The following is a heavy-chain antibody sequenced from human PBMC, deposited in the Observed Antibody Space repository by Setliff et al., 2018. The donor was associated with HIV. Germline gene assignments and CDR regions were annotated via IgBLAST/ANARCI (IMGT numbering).Heavy chain of an antibody. V-gene: IGHV3-30*03. CDR1: GFTFSDYY. J-gene: IGHJ4*02. Sequence: GGSLRLSCAASGFTFSDYYMSWICQAPGKGLEWVAVISNDATQTYYADSVRGRFTISRDSSKNALYLKFYRPRPDDTAVYYCARARTIDYWSDSLAFWGQGTLVTVSS. D-gene: IGHD3-3*01. CDR3: ARARTIDYWSDSLAF. CDR2: ISNDATQT.